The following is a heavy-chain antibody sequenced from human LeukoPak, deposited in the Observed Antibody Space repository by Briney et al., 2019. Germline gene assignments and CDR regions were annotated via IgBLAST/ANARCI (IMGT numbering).Heavy chain of an antibody. CDR3: ARGLVKRFGDPIIQYYYMDV. CDR2: INHSGST. Sequence: PSETLSLTCAVYGGSFSGYYWSWIRQPPGKGLEWIGEINHSGSTNYNPSLKSRVTISVDTSKNQFSLKLSSVTAADTAVYYCARGLVKRFGDPIIQYYYMDVWGKGTTVTISS. D-gene: IGHD3-10*01. J-gene: IGHJ6*03. V-gene: IGHV4-34*01. CDR1: GGSFSGYY.